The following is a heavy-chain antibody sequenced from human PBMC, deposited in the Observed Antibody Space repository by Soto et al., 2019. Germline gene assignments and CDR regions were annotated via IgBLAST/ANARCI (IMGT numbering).Heavy chain of an antibody. Sequence: QVQLVQSGAEVKKPGSSVKVSCKASGGTFSSYAISWVRQAPGQGLEWMGGIIPIFGTANYAQKFQGRVTITADESTSTAYMEPSRLRSEDAAVYYCARGRYCSSTSCYTGDNWVDPWGQGTLVTVSS. CDR2: IIPIFGTA. CDR1: GGTFSSYA. CDR3: ARGRYCSSTSCYTGDNWVDP. J-gene: IGHJ5*02. D-gene: IGHD2-2*02. V-gene: IGHV1-69*01.